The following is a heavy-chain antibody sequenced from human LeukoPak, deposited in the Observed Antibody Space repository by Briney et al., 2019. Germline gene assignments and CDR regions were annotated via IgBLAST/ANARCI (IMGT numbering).Heavy chain of an antibody. CDR2: ISAYNGNT. Sequence: ASVKVSCKASGYTFTSYGISWVRQAPGQGLEWMGWISAYNGNTNYAQKLQGRVTMTTDTSTSTAYMGLRSLRSDDTAVYYCARGRDRVGATNPVYWGQGTLVTVSS. D-gene: IGHD1-26*01. CDR1: GYTFTSYG. CDR3: ARGRDRVGATNPVY. V-gene: IGHV1-18*01. J-gene: IGHJ4*02.